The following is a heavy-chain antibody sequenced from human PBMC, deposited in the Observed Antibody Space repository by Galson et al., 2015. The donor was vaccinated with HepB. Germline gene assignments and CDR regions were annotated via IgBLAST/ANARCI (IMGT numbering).Heavy chain of an antibody. CDR1: GFTFSSYW. V-gene: IGHV3-7*01. CDR3: AGDGSPIFGVVSGWFDP. Sequence: SLRLSCAASGFTFSSYWMSWVRQAPGKGLEWVANIKQDGSEKYYVDSVKGRFTISRDNAKNSLYLQMNSLRAEDTAVYYCAGDGSPIFGVVSGWFDPWGQGTLVTVSS. J-gene: IGHJ5*02. D-gene: IGHD3-3*01. CDR2: IKQDGSEK.